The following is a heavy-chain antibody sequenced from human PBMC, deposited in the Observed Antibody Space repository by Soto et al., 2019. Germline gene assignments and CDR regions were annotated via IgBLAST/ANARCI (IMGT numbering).Heavy chain of an antibody. J-gene: IGHJ4*02. CDR2: IRSKANSYAT. CDR3: TRLPIAARPGDDY. D-gene: IGHD6-6*01. Sequence: EVQLVESGGGLVQPGGSLKLSCAASGFTFSGSAMHWVRQASGKGLEWVGRIRSKANSYATADAASVKGRFTISRDDSKNTAYLQMNSLKPEDTAVYYCTRLPIAARPGDDYWGQGTLVTVSS. CDR1: GFTFSGSA. V-gene: IGHV3-73*02.